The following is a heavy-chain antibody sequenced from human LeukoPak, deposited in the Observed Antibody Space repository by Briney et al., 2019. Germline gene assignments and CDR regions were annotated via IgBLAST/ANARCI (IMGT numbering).Heavy chain of an antibody. CDR1: GFTFDDYA. Sequence: GGSLRLSCAASGFTFDDYAMHWVRQAPGKGLEWVSGISWNSGSIGYADSVKGRFTISRDSAKNSLYLQMNSLRAEDTALYYCAKIAAAGYYYFDYWGQGTLVTVSS. CDR3: AKIAAAGYYYFDY. CDR2: ISWNSGSI. V-gene: IGHV3-9*01. J-gene: IGHJ4*02. D-gene: IGHD6-13*01.